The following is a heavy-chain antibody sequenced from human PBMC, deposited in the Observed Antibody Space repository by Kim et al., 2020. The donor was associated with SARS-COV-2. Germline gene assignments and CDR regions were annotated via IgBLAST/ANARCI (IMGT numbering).Heavy chain of an antibody. J-gene: IGHJ6*02. Sequence: GGSLRLSCAASGFTFSSYGMHWVRQAPGKGPEWVAVIWYDGSNKYYADSVKGRFTISRDNSKNTLYLQMNSLRAEDTAVYYCARDTRDYYGMDVWGQGTTVTVSS. V-gene: IGHV3-33*01. CDR2: IWYDGSNK. CDR1: GFTFSSYG. CDR3: ARDTRDYYGMDV.